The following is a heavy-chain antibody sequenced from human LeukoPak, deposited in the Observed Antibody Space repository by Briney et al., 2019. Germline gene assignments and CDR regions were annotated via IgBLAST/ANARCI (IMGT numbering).Heavy chain of an antibody. D-gene: IGHD2/OR15-2a*01. CDR3: ATVPLLLGYYYMDV. CDR2: FDPEDGET. CDR1: GYTLTELS. V-gene: IGHV1-24*01. J-gene: IGHJ6*03. Sequence: ASVKVSCKVSGYTLTELSMHWVRQAPGKGLEWMGGFDPEDGETIYAQKFQGRVTMTEDTSTDTAYMELSSLRSEDTGVYYCATVPLLLGYYYMDVWGKGTTVTVSS.